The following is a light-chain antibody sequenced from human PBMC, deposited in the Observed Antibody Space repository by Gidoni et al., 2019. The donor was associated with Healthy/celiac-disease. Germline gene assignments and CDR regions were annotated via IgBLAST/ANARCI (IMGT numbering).Light chain of an antibody. J-gene: IGKJ1*01. V-gene: IGKV2-28*01. Sequence: IVMTQSPLSLLVTPGEPASIACRSSQSLLHSNVYNYLDWYLQKPGQSPQLLIYLGSNRASGVPDRFSGSGSGTDFTLKISRVEAEDVGVYYCMQALQTSWTFGQGTKVEIK. CDR1: QSLLHSNVYNY. CDR3: MQALQTSWT. CDR2: LGS.